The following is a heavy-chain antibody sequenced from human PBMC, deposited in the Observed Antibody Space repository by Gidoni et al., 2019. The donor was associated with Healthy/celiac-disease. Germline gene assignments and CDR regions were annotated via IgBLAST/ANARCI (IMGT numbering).Heavy chain of an antibody. Sequence: VQPVQSGAEVKKPGASVKVPCKASGYTFTSYGISWVRQAPGQGLEWMGWISAYNGNTNCAQKLQGRVTMTTDTSTGTAYMELRSLRSDDTAVYYCARGGNYYGSGSYLNFDYWGQGTLVTVSS. CDR2: ISAYNGNT. CDR1: GYTFTSYG. J-gene: IGHJ4*02. V-gene: IGHV1-18*01. CDR3: ARGGNYYGSGSYLNFDY. D-gene: IGHD3-10*01.